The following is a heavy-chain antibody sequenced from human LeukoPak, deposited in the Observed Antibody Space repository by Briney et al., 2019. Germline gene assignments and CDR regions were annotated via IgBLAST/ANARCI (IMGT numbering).Heavy chain of an antibody. Sequence: AGGSLRLSCAASGFTVSSIYMSWVRRAPGKGLEWVSVIYSGGSTDYADSVKGRFAISRDNSKNMLYLQLNSLRAEDTAVYYCARVDYGSGSYFDYWGQGTLVTVSS. D-gene: IGHD3-10*01. CDR3: ARVDYGSGSYFDY. CDR1: GFTVSSIY. J-gene: IGHJ4*02. CDR2: IYSGGST. V-gene: IGHV3-53*01.